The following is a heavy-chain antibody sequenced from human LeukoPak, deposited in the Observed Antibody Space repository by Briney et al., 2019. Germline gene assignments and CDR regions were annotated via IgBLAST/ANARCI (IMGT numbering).Heavy chain of an antibody. CDR1: GYTFTVYY. CDR3: SRSSRDGYNYVYEY. Sequence: ASVKVCCKASGYTFTVYYMDWVRQAPGQGLEWMGWINPNSGGTNYAQNFQGRVTMTRDTSISTAYMELSRLRSDDTAVYYCSRSSRDGYNYVYEYWGQGTLVTVSS. J-gene: IGHJ4*02. CDR2: INPNSGGT. V-gene: IGHV1-2*02. D-gene: IGHD5-24*01.